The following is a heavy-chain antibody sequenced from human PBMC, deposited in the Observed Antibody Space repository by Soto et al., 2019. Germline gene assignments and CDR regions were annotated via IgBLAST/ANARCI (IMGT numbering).Heavy chain of an antibody. J-gene: IGHJ4*02. CDR3: ARRYGASFDY. CDR2: IYYSGST. CDR1: SGSISSYY. D-gene: IGHD4-17*01. Sequence: QVQLQESGPVLVKPSETLSLTCTVSSGSISSYYWSWIRQPPGKGLEWIGYIYYSGSTNYNHSLKSRVTISVDTSKNQFSLKLSSVTAADTDVYYCARRYGASFDYWGQGTLVTVSS. V-gene: IGHV4-59*01.